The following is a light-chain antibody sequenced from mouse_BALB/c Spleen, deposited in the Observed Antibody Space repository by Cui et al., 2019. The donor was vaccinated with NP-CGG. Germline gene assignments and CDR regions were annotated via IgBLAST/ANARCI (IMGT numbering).Light chain of an antibody. CDR1: IGAVTTSNY. J-gene: IGLJ1*01. Sequence: QAVLTQESALTTSPGETVTLTCRSSIGAVTTSNYANWVQEKPDHLFTGLIGGTNNRAPGVPARFSGSLIGDKAARTITGAQTEDETIYFCALWYSNHWVFGGGTKLTVL. CDR3: ALWYSNHWV. CDR2: GTN. V-gene: IGLV1*01.